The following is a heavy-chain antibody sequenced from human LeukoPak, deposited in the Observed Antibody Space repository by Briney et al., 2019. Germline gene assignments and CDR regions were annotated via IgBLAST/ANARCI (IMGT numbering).Heavy chain of an antibody. Sequence: GGSLRLSCAASGFTFSSYGMNWVRQAPGKGLEWVSSITSSSSYIYYAASVKGRFTISRDNAKNSLYLQMNSLRAEDTAVYYCARSYSSSRGTFDYWGQGTLVTVSS. V-gene: IGHV3-21*01. CDR3: ARSYSSSRGTFDY. D-gene: IGHD6-6*01. CDR2: ITSSSSYI. CDR1: GFTFSSYG. J-gene: IGHJ4*02.